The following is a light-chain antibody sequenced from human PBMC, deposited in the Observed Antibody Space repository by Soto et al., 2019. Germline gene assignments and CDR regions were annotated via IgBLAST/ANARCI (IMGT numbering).Light chain of an antibody. V-gene: IGKV1-5*01. CDR3: QQYDSYSKYT. CDR2: DAS. CDR1: QSISSW. J-gene: IGKJ2*01. Sequence: DIQMTQSPSTLSASVGDRVTITCRASQSISSWLAWYQQKPGKAPKLLMYDASGLASGVPSRFSGSGSGTEFTLTISSLQPDDFATYYCQQYDSYSKYTFGPGTKLEIK.